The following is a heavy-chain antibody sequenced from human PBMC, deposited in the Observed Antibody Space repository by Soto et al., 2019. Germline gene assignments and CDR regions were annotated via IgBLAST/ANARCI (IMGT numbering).Heavy chain of an antibody. J-gene: IGHJ3*01. CDR1: GFSFRSYS. D-gene: IGHD3-22*01. CDR2: ISSSSMTI. CDR3: ARDGNYYDSSGVWP. Sequence: PGGSLRLSCAASGFSFRSYSMNWVRQAPGKGLEWISYISSSSMTIYYADSVKDRFIISRDNAKNSLYLQMNSLRDEDTAVYYCARDGNYYDSSGVWPWGQGTMVTVS. V-gene: IGHV3-48*02.